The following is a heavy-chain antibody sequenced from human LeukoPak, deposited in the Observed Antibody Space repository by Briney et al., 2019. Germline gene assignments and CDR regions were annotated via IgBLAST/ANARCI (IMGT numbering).Heavy chain of an antibody. CDR2: ISSGGRTI. CDR3: ARYSSPIN. Sequence: GGSLRLSCTASGFTFSSYEMGWVRQAPGKGLEWVSYISSGGRTIDYADSVKGRFTISRDNAKNSLYLQMNSLRADDTAVYYCARYSSPINWRQGALVTVSS. D-gene: IGHD6-13*01. J-gene: IGHJ4*02. V-gene: IGHV3-48*03. CDR1: GFTFSSYE.